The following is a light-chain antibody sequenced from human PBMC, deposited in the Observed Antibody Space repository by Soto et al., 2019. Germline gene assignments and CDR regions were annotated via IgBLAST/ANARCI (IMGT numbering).Light chain of an antibody. CDR1: SSDVGGYNY. CDR3: SAYTARSTLV. Sequence: QSALTQPASVSGSPGQSITISCTGTSSDVGGYNYVSWYQQHPGKAPKLMIYEVSNRPSGVSNRFSGSKSGNTASLTISELQPEDEADYYCSAYTARSTLVFGGGTKVTVL. CDR2: EVS. V-gene: IGLV2-14*01. J-gene: IGLJ3*02.